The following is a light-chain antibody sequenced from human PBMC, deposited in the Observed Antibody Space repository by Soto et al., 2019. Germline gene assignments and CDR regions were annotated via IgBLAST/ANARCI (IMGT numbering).Light chain of an antibody. J-gene: IGKJ4*01. CDR1: QGVSSSY. CDR2: AAS. V-gene: IGKV3-20*01. Sequence: EIVLTQSPDTLSLSPGDTATPPCRASQGVSSSYLAWAPHNPGRPPRLRIYAASSRATGIRDRCSGSGSGTDFTLTISRLEPEDFAVYYCQQYGSSPALTFGVGTKVDIK. CDR3: QQYGSSPALT.